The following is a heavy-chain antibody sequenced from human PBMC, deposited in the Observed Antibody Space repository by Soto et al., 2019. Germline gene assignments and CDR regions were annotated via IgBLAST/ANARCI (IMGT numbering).Heavy chain of an antibody. CDR3: ARLVVVAPVANA. CDR1: GGSISYNSYY. D-gene: IGHD2-2*01. CDR2: IFYTGTT. V-gene: IGHV4-39*02. J-gene: IGHJ5*02. Sequence: LSETLSLTCSVSGGSISYNSYYWGWIRQPPGRGLEWVGGIFYTGTTYYSPSLKDRVTISVDTSKNSFSLNLTSVTAADTAVYFCARLVVVAPVANAWGQGTLVTVSS.